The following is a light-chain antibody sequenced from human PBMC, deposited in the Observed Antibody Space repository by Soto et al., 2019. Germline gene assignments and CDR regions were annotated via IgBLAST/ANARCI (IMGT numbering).Light chain of an antibody. CDR3: QQYGSSLTWT. CDR1: QSVSSSY. J-gene: IGKJ1*01. Sequence: PGEGATLSCRASQSVSSSYLAWYQQKPGQAPGLLIYGASSRATGIPDRFSGSGSGTDFTLTISRLEPEDFAVYYCQQYGSSLTWTFGQGTKVDI. V-gene: IGKV3-20*01. CDR2: GAS.